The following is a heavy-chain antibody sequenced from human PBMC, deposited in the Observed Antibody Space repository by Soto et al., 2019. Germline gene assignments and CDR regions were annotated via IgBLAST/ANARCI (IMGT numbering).Heavy chain of an antibody. D-gene: IGHD6-13*01. Sequence: GGSLRLSCAASGFTFSSYSMNWVRQAPGKGLEWVSYISSNSSTIYYADSVKGRFTISRDNAKNSLYLQMNSLRAEDTAVYYCARKAAEGHFDPWGQGTLVTVSS. CDR3: ARKAAEGHFDP. CDR1: GFTFSSYS. J-gene: IGHJ5*02. V-gene: IGHV3-48*01. CDR2: ISSNSSTI.